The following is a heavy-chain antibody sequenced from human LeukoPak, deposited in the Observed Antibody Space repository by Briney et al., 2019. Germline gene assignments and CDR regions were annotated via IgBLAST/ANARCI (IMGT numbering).Heavy chain of an antibody. CDR2: INHSGST. Sequence: SETLSLTCAVYGGSFSGYYWSWIRQPPGKGLEWIGEINHSGSTNYNPSLKSRVTISVDTSKNQFSLKLSSVTAADTAVYYCARGRRYSSSWTRSDYYYYMDVWGKGTTVTVSS. J-gene: IGHJ6*03. CDR3: ARGRRYSSSWTRSDYYYYMDV. D-gene: IGHD6-13*01. CDR1: GGSFSGYY. V-gene: IGHV4-34*01.